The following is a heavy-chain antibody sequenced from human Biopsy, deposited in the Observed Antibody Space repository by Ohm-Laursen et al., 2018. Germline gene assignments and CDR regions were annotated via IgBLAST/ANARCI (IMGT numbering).Heavy chain of an antibody. D-gene: IGHD3-10*01. CDR3: ANLDLVWFRELLSVPFGMDV. V-gene: IGHV3-21*01. J-gene: IGHJ6*02. Sequence: SLRLSCAAAGFSFTSYTMNWVRQVPGKGLEWVSSITSRSGYKYYADSVKGRFTISRDNAKNSLYLQMNSLRAKDTAVYFCANLDLVWFRELLSVPFGMDVWGQGTTVTVSS. CDR1: GFSFTSYT. CDR2: ITSRSGYK.